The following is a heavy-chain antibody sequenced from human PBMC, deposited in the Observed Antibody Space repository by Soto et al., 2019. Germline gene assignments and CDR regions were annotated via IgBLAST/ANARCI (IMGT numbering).Heavy chain of an antibody. CDR2: ISYDGSNK. CDR1: GFTFSSYA. V-gene: IGHV3-30-3*01. CDR3: AREGRGIVVVTLLYYFDY. Sequence: PGGSLRLSCAASGFTFSSYAMHWVRQAPGKGLEWVAVISYDGSNKYYADSVKGRFTISRDNSKNTLYLQMNSLRAEDTAVYYCAREGRGIVVVTLLYYFDYWGQGTLVTVSS. D-gene: IGHD3-22*01. J-gene: IGHJ4*02.